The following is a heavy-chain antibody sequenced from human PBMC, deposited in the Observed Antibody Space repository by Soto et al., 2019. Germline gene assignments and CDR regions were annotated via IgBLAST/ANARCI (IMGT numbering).Heavy chain of an antibody. CDR1: GGSTSDKSYF. V-gene: IGHV4-39*01. D-gene: IGHD2-21*02. CDR3: ARQRLLRLKPDFDI. CDR2: MYYSGSS. Sequence: SETLSLTCSVSGGSTSDKSYFWGWVRQSPGKGLEWIGSMYYSGSSYYNPSLKSRVAISVDTSRNQFSLKLRSVTAADTAVYFCARQRLLRLKPDFDIWGQGALVTVSS. J-gene: IGHJ4*02.